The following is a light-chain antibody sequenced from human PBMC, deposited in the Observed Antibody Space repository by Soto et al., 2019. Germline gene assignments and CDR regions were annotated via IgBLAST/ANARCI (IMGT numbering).Light chain of an antibody. CDR1: SSNIGSNV. Sequence: QSVLRQPPSASGTPGQRVTISCSGRSSNIGSNVVDWYQQFPGTAPKLLIYSDYQRPSGVHGRFSGSRSGTAASLAISGLEAEDDDDYYCSAWGGRLNAILFGGGTQLTVL. J-gene: IGLJ2*01. V-gene: IGLV1-44*01. CDR3: SAWGGRLNAIL. CDR2: SDY.